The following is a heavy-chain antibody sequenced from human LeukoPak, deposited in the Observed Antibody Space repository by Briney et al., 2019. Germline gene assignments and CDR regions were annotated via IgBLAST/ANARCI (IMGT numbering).Heavy chain of an antibody. J-gene: IGHJ4*02. D-gene: IGHD5-12*01. CDR2: IYYSGST. CDR1: GGSISSSSYY. V-gene: IGHV4-39*07. CDR3: ARDPGGYDYYFDY. Sequence: SETLSLTCTVSGGSISSSSYYWGWIRQPPGKGLEWIGSIYYSGSTYYNPSLKSRVTMSVDTSKNQFSLKLSSVTAADTAVYYCARDPGGYDYYFDYWGQGTLVTVSS.